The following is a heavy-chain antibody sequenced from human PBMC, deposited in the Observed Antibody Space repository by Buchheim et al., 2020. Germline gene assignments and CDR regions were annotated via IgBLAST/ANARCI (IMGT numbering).Heavy chain of an antibody. J-gene: IGHJ6*02. CDR2: ISSSSSTI. V-gene: IGHV3-48*01. Sequence: EVQLVESGGGLVQPGGSLRLSCAAFGFTFSSYSMNWVRQAPGKGLEWVSYISSSSSTIYYADSVKGRFTISRDNAKNSLYLQMNSLRAEDTAVYYCAAPLKSSSVYYYGMDVWGQGTT. CDR3: AAPLKSSSVYYYGMDV. CDR1: GFTFSSYS. D-gene: IGHD6-6*01.